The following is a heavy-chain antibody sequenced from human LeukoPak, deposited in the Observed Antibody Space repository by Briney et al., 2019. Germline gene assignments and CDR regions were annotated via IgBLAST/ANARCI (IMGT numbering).Heavy chain of an antibody. CDR2: ISRRGGST. V-gene: IGHV3-23*01. J-gene: IGHJ5*02. Sequence: GGSVRLSYSASGFTFSSYAMSGVRHAPGRGLEGGSAISRRGGSTYYADSVKGRFNISRDNSKHTLYLQMNSLRAEDTAVYYCAKPWYYYDSRSYWFDPWGQGTLVTVSS. CDR3: AKPWYYYDSRSYWFDP. CDR1: GFTFSSYA. D-gene: IGHD3-22*01.